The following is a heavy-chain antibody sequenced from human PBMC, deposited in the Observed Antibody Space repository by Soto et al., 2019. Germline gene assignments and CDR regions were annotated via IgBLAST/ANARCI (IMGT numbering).Heavy chain of an antibody. V-gene: IGHV5-51*01. CDR2: IYPGDSDT. Sequence: PGESLKISCKGSGYSFTNYWIGWVRQMPGKGLEWMGIIYPGDSDTRYSPSFQGQVTISADKSISTAYLQWSSLKASDTAMYYCHTLGYCSGGSCKDDAFDIWGQGTMVTVSS. D-gene: IGHD2-15*01. CDR1: GYSFTNYW. CDR3: HTLGYCSGGSCKDDAFDI. J-gene: IGHJ3*02.